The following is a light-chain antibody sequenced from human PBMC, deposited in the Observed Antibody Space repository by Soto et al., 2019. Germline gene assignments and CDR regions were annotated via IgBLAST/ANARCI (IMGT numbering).Light chain of an antibody. J-gene: IGKJ3*01. Sequence: DSVMTQSPDSLAVSLGERATINCKSNQSVLYSSNNKNYLAWYQQKPGQPPKLLIYWASTRESGVSDRFSGSGSGTDFTLTISSLQAEDVAVYYCQQYYSTPLTFGPGTKVDI. V-gene: IGKV4-1*01. CDR2: WAS. CDR1: QSVLYSSNNKNY. CDR3: QQYYSTPLT.